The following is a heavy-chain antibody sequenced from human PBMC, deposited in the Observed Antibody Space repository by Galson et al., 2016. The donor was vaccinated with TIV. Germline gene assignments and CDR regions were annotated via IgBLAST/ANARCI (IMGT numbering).Heavy chain of an antibody. J-gene: IGHJ3*02. D-gene: IGHD3-16*01. CDR1: GYSFTVYR. Sequence: SVKVSCKASGYSFTVYRVHWVRQAPGQGLEWMGWIHPQNGGADYAQKFQGRITLTRDTAISTVYMEMRRLKSDDTAVYCCTSGGGGAYTFDAFDIWGQGTMVTVSS. V-gene: IGHV1-2*02. CDR3: TSGGGGAYTFDAFDI. CDR2: IHPQNGGA.